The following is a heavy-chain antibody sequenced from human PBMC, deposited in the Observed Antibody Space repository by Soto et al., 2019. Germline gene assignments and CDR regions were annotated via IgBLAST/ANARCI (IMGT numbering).Heavy chain of an antibody. CDR2: VNAANGDT. V-gene: IGHV1-3*01. J-gene: IGHJ5*01. CDR3: VRSHVLATRTAWFDS. CDR1: GYTFTSYG. Sequence: ASVKVSCKASGYTFTSYGIHWVRQAPGQRLEWMGWVNAANGDTKYSPKFQGRVTITRDTSASTAYMELSSLRSEDTAVYYCVRSHVLATRTAWFDSWGQGTLVTVSS. D-gene: IGHD6-6*01.